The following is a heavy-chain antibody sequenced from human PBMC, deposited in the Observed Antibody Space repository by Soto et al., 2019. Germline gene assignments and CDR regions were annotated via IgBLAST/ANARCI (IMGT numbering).Heavy chain of an antibody. CDR2: ISAFKGYT. D-gene: IGHD3-22*01. J-gene: IGHJ4*02. Sequence: QVQLVQSGPEVKKPGASVKLSCKASGYIFTSYGIGWVRQAPGQGLEWMGWISAFKGYTKKPQRLQGRDTMTTDTPTSTAYMELRSLRSDDTAVYYCARVDDYYDSSGHYFTFFNYWGQGSLVTVSS. CDR3: ARVDDYYDSSGHYFTFFNY. V-gene: IGHV1-18*01. CDR1: GYIFTSYG.